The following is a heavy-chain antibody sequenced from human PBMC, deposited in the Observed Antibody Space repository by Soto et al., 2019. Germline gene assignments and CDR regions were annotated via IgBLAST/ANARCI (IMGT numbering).Heavy chain of an antibody. V-gene: IGHV3-74*01. J-gene: IGHJ4*02. CDR2: IHTDGRST. CDR1: GFTFSSYW. Sequence: GGSLRLSCAASGFTFSSYWVYWVSQTPGNGMEWVARIHTDGRSTTYADAVKGRFTISRDNAKNTLYVEMDSLTDEDTATYYCARDNPVTCFPRFDHWGQGTLVTVSS. CDR3: ARDNPVTCFPRFDH.